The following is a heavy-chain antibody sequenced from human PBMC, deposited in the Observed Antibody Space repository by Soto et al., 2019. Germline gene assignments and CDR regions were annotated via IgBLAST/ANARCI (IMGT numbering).Heavy chain of an antibody. V-gene: IGHV3-43D*04. CDR3: EKGIYEYDTTGPIDH. D-gene: IGHD3-22*01. CDR2: ISWNGADA. Sequence: GSLILSRAASGFRFDEYAMHWVRQFPGKGLEWVSRISWNGADAYYADSVKGRFTISKDNSENSLYLQMNSLRIEDSALYYCEKGIYEYDTTGPIDHWGQGALVIVSS. J-gene: IGHJ5*02. CDR1: GFRFDEYA.